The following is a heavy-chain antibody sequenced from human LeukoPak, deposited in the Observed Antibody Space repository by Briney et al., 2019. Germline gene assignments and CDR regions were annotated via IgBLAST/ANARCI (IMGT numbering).Heavy chain of an antibody. D-gene: IGHD3-10*01. CDR3: ARAAFGEPYYYYYYYMDV. CDR1: GFTVSSNY. V-gene: IGHV3-53*01. J-gene: IGHJ6*03. CDR2: IYSGGST. Sequence: EPGGSLRLSCAASGFTVSSNYMSWVRQAPGKGLEWVSVIYSGGSTYYADSVKGRFTISRDNSKNTLYLQMNSLRAEDTAVYYCARAAFGEPYYYYYYYMDVWGKGTTVTVSS.